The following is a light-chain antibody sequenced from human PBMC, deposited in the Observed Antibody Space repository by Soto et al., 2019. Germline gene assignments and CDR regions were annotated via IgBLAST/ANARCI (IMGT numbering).Light chain of an antibody. V-gene: IGLV2-14*01. J-gene: IGLJ1*01. CDR2: EVG. Sequence: QSALTQPASVSGSPGQSITISCTGTSSDVGAFNYVSWYLQYPGKAPKLMIYEVGNRPSGVSNRFSGSKSGNTASLTISGLHAEDEADYYGGSYASGSIYVFGTGTKLTVL. CDR3: GSYASGSIYV. CDR1: SSDVGAFNY.